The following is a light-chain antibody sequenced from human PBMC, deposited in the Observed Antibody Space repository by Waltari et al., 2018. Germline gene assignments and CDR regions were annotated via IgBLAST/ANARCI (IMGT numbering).Light chain of an antibody. CDR3: QSYDSSLRGVV. Sequence: QSVLTPPPSLSGPPGQWLTISCTGCSPNIPAVRGVHWYQQLPRIAPNLLIFGNSDRPSGVPDRFSGSKSGTSASLAITGLQAEDEADYYCQSYDSSLRGVVFGGGTKLTVL. V-gene: IGLV1-40*01. J-gene: IGLJ2*01. CDR1: SPNIPAVRG. CDR2: GNS.